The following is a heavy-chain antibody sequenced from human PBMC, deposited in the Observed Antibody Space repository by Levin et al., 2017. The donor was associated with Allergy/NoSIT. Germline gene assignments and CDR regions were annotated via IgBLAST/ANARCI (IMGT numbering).Heavy chain of an antibody. Sequence: SETLSLTCTVSGGSISSGNYYWSWIRQPPGKGLEWIGYIYYTGSTYYNPSLKSRVAISIDTSKNQLSLKLSSVTAADTAVYYCARVGGAYYDILTGYFDYWGQGTLVTVSS. V-gene: IGHV4-30-4*01. CDR1: GGSISSGNYY. CDR2: IYYTGST. D-gene: IGHD3-9*01. CDR3: ARVGGAYYDILTGYFDY. J-gene: IGHJ4*02.